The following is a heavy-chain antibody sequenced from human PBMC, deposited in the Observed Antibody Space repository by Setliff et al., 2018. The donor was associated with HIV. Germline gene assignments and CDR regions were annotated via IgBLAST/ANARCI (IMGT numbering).Heavy chain of an antibody. D-gene: IGHD6-19*01. CDR2: IYHSGST. V-gene: IGHV4-38-2*02. J-gene: IGHJ4*02. Sequence: SETLSLTCTVSGYSISSGYYWGWIRQPPGKGLEWIGSIYHSGSTYYNPSLKSRVTISVDTSKNQFSLKLSSVTAADTAVYYCARRRSSGWHHYFDYWGQGTLVTVS. CDR3: ARRRSSGWHHYFDY. CDR1: GYSISSGYY.